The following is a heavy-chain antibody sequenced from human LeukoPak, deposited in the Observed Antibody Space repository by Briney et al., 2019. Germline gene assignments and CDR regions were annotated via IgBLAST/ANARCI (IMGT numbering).Heavy chain of an antibody. CDR2: IYHSGST. J-gene: IGHJ4*02. Sequence: SETLSLTCAVSGGSISSSNWWSWVRQPPGKGLEWIGEIYHSGSTNYNPSLKSRVTISVDKSKNQFSLKLSSVTAADTAVYYCAREVSTVTTFFDYWGQGTLVTVSS. CDR1: GGSISSSNW. CDR3: AREVSTVTTFFDY. V-gene: IGHV4-4*02. D-gene: IGHD4-17*01.